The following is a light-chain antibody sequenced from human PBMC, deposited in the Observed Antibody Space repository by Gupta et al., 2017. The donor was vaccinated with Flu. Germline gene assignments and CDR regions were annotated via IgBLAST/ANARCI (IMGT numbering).Light chain of an antibody. J-gene: IGKJ2*01. V-gene: IGKV1-5*03. CDR1: QTIRTF. CDR3: QQYSSYPYT. CDR2: KAS. Sequence: PSTLSASIGDRVTITCRASQTIRTFLAWYQQAPGKAPRLVIYKASTLESGVPSRFSGSGSGTEYTLTISSLQPDDFATYYCQQYSSYPYTFGQGTXLEIK.